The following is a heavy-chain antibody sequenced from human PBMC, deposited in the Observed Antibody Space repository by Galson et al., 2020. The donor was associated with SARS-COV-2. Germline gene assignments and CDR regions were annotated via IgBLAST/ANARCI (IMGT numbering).Heavy chain of an antibody. Sequence: AGSLRLSCAVSGGSFNAYYWSWIRQPPGKGLEWIGEIHHSGFTNYNPSLESRVTISLDTSMNHFSLNVRSMTAADTAVYYCARAPFHTSSWLFDPWGQGILVTVSS. V-gene: IGHV4-34*01. D-gene: IGHD6-13*01. CDR3: ARAPFHTSSWLFDP. CDR1: GGSFNAYY. J-gene: IGHJ5*02. CDR2: IHHSGFT.